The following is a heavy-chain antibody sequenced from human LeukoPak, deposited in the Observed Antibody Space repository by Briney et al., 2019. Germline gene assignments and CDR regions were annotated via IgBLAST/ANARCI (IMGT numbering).Heavy chain of an antibody. V-gene: IGHV3-48*01. CDR3: AREALRFLEWLAPFDY. CDR1: GFTFNTYS. J-gene: IGHJ4*02. CDR2: ISSSSSTI. D-gene: IGHD3-3*01. Sequence: PGGSLRLSCAASGFTFNTYSMNWVRQAPGKGLEWVSHISSSSSTIYYADSVKGRFTISRDNAKTSLYLQMNSLRAEDTAVYYCAREALRFLEWLAPFDYWGQGTLVTVSS.